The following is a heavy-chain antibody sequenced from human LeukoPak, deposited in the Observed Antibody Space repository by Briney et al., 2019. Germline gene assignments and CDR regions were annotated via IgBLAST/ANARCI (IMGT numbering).Heavy chain of an antibody. D-gene: IGHD3-10*01. CDR3: AKGPFVPELWFGELLPPGRWFDP. Sequence: GGSLRLSCAASGFTFSSYAMSWVRQAPGKGLEWVSAISGSGGSTYYADSVKGRFTISRDNSKNMLYLQMNSLRAEDTAVYYCAKGPFVPELWFGELLPPGRWFDPWGQGTLVTVSS. CDR2: ISGSGGST. J-gene: IGHJ5*02. CDR1: GFTFSSYA. V-gene: IGHV3-23*01.